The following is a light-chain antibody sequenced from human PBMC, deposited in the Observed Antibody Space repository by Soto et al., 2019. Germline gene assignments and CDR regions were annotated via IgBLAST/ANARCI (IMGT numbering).Light chain of an antibody. V-gene: IGKV3-20*01. CDR1: QSLSSGY. CDR3: QQYDTSPRT. Sequence: IVLTQSPGTLSLSPWERATLSCRASQSLSSGYLAWYQQKPGQAPRILIYAASSRATGIPDRFSGSGSGTDFSLTINRLEPEDSAVYYCQQYDTSPRTFGQGTKVDIK. J-gene: IGKJ1*01. CDR2: AAS.